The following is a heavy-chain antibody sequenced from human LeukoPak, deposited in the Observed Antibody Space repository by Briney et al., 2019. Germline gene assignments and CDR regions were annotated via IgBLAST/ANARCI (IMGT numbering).Heavy chain of an antibody. CDR3: AKDIGITMIVVVNPVFSFDI. CDR1: GFSFSSYA. Sequence: GGSLRLSCAASGFSFSSYAMSWVRQAPGKGLEWVSAISGSGGSTYYADSVKGRFTISRDNSKNTLYLQMSSLRADDTAVYYCAKDIGITMIVVVNPVFSFDIWGQGTMVTVSS. J-gene: IGHJ3*02. V-gene: IGHV3-23*01. CDR2: ISGSGGST. D-gene: IGHD3-22*01.